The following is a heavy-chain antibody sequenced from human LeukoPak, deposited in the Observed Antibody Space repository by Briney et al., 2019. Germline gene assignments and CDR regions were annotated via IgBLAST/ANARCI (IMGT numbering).Heavy chain of an antibody. D-gene: IGHD3-10*01. J-gene: IGHJ4*02. V-gene: IGHV1-2*02. CDR2: INPNSGGT. CDR1: GYTFTRYY. CDR3: ARDTALSYYYGSGSYFDY. Sequence: ASVKVSCKASGYTFTRYYMHWVRQAPGQGLEWMGWINPNSGGTNYAQKFQGRVTMTRDTSISTAYMELSRLRSDDTAVYYCARDTALSYYYGSGSYFDYWGQGTLVTVSS.